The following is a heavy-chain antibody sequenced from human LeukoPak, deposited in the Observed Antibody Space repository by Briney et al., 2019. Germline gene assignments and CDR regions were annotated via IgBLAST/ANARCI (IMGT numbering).Heavy chain of an antibody. D-gene: IGHD6-6*01. Sequence: ASVKVSCKASGGTFSSYAISWVRQAPGQGLEWMGGIIPIFGTANYAQKFQGRVMITADESTSTAYMELSSLRSEDTAVYYCARGGKQLVQPRYFDYWGQGTLVTVSS. J-gene: IGHJ4*02. CDR1: GGTFSSYA. CDR2: IIPIFGTA. CDR3: ARGGKQLVQPRYFDY. V-gene: IGHV1-69*13.